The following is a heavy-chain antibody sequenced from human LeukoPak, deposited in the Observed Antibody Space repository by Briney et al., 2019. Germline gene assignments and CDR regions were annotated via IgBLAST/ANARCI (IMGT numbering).Heavy chain of an antibody. CDR2: ISSSGSTI. Sequence: PGGSLRLSCAASGFTFSSYEMNWVRQAPGKGLEWVSYISSSGSTIYYADSVKGRFTISRDNAKNSLYLQMNSLRAEDTAVYYCARDGSNSHAFDVWGLGTMVTVSS. V-gene: IGHV3-48*03. J-gene: IGHJ3*01. D-gene: IGHD5-24*01. CDR3: ARDGSNSHAFDV. CDR1: GFTFSSYE.